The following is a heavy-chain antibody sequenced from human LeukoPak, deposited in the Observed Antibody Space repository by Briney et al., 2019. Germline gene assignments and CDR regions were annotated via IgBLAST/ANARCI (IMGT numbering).Heavy chain of an antibody. Sequence: GGSLRLSCAASGFTVSSNYMSWVRQAPGKGLEWVSVIYSGGSTYYADSVKGRFTISRDNSKNTLYLQMNSLRAEDTAVYYCARDSHPGVVVVAATEGYSLGYWGQGTLVTVSS. CDR1: GFTVSSNY. D-gene: IGHD2-15*01. CDR3: ARDSHPGVVVVAATEGYSLGY. CDR2: IYSGGST. V-gene: IGHV3-53*01. J-gene: IGHJ4*02.